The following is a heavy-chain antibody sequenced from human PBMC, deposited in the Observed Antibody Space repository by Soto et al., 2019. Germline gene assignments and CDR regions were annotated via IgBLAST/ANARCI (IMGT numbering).Heavy chain of an antibody. CDR2: ISGSGGST. V-gene: IGHV3-23*01. CDR1: GFTFSSYA. D-gene: IGHD3-3*01. CDR3: AKDDFWSGQHYYYYYGMDF. J-gene: IGHJ6*02. Sequence: EVQLLESGGGLVQPGGSLRLSCAASGFTFSSYAMSWVRQAPGKWLEWVSAISGSGGSTYYADSVKGRFTISRDNSKNTLYLQMNSLRAEDTAVYYCAKDDFWSGQHYYYYYGMDFWGQGTTVTVSS.